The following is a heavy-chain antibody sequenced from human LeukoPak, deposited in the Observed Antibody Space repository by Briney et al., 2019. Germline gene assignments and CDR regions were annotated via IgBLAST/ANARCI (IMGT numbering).Heavy chain of an antibody. CDR3: ASAGYDSSGYPYYYYMDV. V-gene: IGHV4-59*01. CDR2: IYYSGST. CDR1: GGSNSSYY. Sequence: SETLSLXCTVSGGSNSSYYWSWIRQPPGKGLEWIGYIYYSGSTNYNPSLKSRVTISVDTSKNQFSLNLSSVTAADTAVYYCASAGYDSSGYPYYYYMDVWGKGTTVTVSS. J-gene: IGHJ6*03. D-gene: IGHD3-22*01.